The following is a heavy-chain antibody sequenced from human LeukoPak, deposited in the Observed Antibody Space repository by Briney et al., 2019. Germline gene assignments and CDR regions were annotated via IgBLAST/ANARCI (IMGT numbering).Heavy chain of an antibody. CDR3: ARGLRGAFDY. CDR2: INHSGIT. Sequence: PSETLSLTCGVYGGSYSDYYWSWIRQLPGKGLEWIGEINHSGITNYNPSLKSRVTISLDTSKNQFSLKLSSVTAADTAVYYCARGLRGAFDYWGQGTLVTVSS. D-gene: IGHD3-10*01. CDR1: GGSYSDYY. J-gene: IGHJ4*02. V-gene: IGHV4-34*01.